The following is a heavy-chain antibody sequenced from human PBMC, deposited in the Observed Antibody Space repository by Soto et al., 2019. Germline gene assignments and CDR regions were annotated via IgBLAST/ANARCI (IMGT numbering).Heavy chain of an antibody. Sequence: GGSLRLSCAASGFTFSDYYMSWICQAPGKGLEWVSYISSSSRTIYYADSVKGRFTISRDNAKNSLYLQMNSLRAEDTAVYYCARDRSGNYRRLSVGAFDIWGQGTMVTVSS. D-gene: IGHD1-26*01. CDR2: ISSSSRTI. CDR3: ARDRSGNYRRLSVGAFDI. V-gene: IGHV3-11*04. CDR1: GFTFSDYY. J-gene: IGHJ3*02.